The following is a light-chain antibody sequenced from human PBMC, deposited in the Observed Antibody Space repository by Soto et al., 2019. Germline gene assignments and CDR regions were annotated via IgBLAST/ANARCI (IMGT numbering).Light chain of an antibody. CDR2: DAS. CDR3: QQRVNWPRIT. J-gene: IGKJ5*01. Sequence: EIVLTQSPATLSLSPGEGATLSCRASESVNRYLAWYQQKPGQAPRLLLYDASTRATGIPARFSGSGFGTDFTLTISSLEPEDFAVYYCQQRVNWPRITFGQGTRLEIK. V-gene: IGKV3-11*01. CDR1: ESVNRY.